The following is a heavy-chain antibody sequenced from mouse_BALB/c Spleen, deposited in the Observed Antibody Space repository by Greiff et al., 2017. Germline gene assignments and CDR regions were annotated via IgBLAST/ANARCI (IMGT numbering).Heavy chain of an antibody. CDR1: GFSLSRYS. J-gene: IGHJ3*01. V-gene: IGHV2-6-4*01. Sequence: VHLVESGPGLVAPSQSLSITCTVSGFSLSRYSVHWVRQPPGKGLEWLGMIWGGGSTDYNSALKSRLSISKDNSKSQVFLKMNSLQTDDTAMYYCARNSGYDAGWFAYWGQGTLVTVSA. CDR3: ARNSGYDAGWFAY. CDR2: IWGGGST. D-gene: IGHD2-14*01.